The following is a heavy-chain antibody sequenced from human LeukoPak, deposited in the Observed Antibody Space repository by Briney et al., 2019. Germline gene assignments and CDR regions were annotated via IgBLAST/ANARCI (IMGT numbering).Heavy chain of an antibody. V-gene: IGHV4-39*01. CDR3: ARQEGGGYPYYRDV. CDR1: GGSISISSYY. J-gene: IGHJ6*03. CDR2: IYYSGST. D-gene: IGHD3-22*01. Sequence: TSETLSLTCTVTGGSISISSYYWGWIRQPPGKGLEWIGSIYYSGSTYYNPSLKSPVTISVDTSKNQFSLKLSSVTAADTAVYYCARQEGGGYPYYRDVWGKGTTVTVSS.